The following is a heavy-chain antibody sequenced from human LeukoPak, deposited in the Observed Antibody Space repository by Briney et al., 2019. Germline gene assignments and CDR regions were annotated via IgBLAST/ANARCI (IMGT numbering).Heavy chain of an antibody. V-gene: IGHV4-59*08. CDR2: IYYSGST. J-gene: IGHJ4*02. CDR3: ARLESSSACCFVDY. CDR1: GGSVSNDY. D-gene: IGHD6-6*01. Sequence: PSETLSLTCTVSGGSVSNDYWSWVRQPPGKALEWIGNIYYSGSTNYNPSLNSRVTISVDTSKNQFSLKLSSVTAADTAVYYCARLESSSACCFVDYWGQGTLVTVSS.